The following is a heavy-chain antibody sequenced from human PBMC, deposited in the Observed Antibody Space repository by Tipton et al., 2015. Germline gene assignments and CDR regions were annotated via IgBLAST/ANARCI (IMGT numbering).Heavy chain of an antibody. J-gene: IGHJ4*02. CDR1: GFTFSSHG. Sequence: QLVQSGGGVVQPGRSLRLSCAASGFTFSSHGMHWVRQAPGKGLEWVSAIFADGSNKFYGDSVKGRFTISRDNSKNTLYLQMNSLRAEDTAVYYCAKDPSVHLDILRNHFDSWGQGTLVTVSS. V-gene: IGHV3-30*18. D-gene: IGHD3-16*02. CDR3: AKDPSVHLDILRNHFDS. CDR2: IFADGSNK.